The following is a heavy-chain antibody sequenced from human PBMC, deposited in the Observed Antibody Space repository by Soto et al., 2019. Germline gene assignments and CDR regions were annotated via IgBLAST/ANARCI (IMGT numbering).Heavy chain of an antibody. Sequence: QVQLVQSGAEVKKTGASVKVSCKASGYTFTSYAMHWVRQAPGQRLEWMGWINAGNGNTKYSQKFQGRVTITRDTSASTAYMELSSLRSEDTSVYYCARDSGSYYYGMDVWGQGTTVTVSS. CDR2: INAGNGNT. CDR3: ARDSGSYYYGMDV. V-gene: IGHV1-3*01. J-gene: IGHJ6*02. CDR1: GYTFTSYA. D-gene: IGHD1-26*01.